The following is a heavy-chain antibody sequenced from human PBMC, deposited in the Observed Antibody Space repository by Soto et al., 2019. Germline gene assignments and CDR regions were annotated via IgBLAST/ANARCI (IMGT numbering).Heavy chain of an antibody. J-gene: IGHJ5*02. Sequence: QVQLVQSGGEVKKPGASVKVSCKASGYTFTSYGISWVRQAPGQGLEWMGRISAYNGNTNYAQKLQGRVTMTTDTSKSTAYMELRSLSSDDTAVYYCARVVGALGHWFDPWGQGTLVTVSS. CDR2: ISAYNGNT. D-gene: IGHD1-26*01. CDR3: ARVVGALGHWFDP. CDR1: GYTFTSYG. V-gene: IGHV1-18*01.